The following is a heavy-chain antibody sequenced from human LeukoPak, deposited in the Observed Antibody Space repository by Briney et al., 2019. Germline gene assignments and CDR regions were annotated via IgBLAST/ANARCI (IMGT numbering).Heavy chain of an antibody. Sequence: SQTLSLTCTVSGGSISSGDYYWSWIRQPPGKGLEWIGYIYYSGSTYYNPSLRSRVTISVDTSKNQFSLKLSSVTAADTAVYYCASFVVVTAIDYFDYWGQGTLVTVSS. V-gene: IGHV4-30-4*01. CDR3: ASFVVVTAIDYFDY. J-gene: IGHJ4*02. CDR1: GGSISSGDYY. D-gene: IGHD2-21*02. CDR2: IYYSGST.